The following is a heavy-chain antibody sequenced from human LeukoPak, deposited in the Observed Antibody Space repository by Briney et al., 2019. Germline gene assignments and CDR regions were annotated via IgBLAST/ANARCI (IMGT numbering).Heavy chain of an antibody. Sequence: SETLSLTCTVSGGSINSYYWSWIRQPPGKGLEWIGYIYYTGGTNYNPSLKSRVTISVDTSKNQFSLKLSSVTAADTAVYYCATLTGYSSESWFDPWGQGILVTVSS. CDR2: IYYTGGT. J-gene: IGHJ5*02. D-gene: IGHD3-9*01. V-gene: IGHV4-59*01. CDR3: ATLTGYSSESWFDP. CDR1: GGSINSYY.